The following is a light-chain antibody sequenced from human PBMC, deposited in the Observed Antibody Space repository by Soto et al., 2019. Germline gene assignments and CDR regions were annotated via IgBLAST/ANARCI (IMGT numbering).Light chain of an antibody. CDR3: TSYTPSSTYV. CDR2: AVS. Sequence: QSALTQPASVSGSPGQSITISCTGTSSDVGNYDYVSWYLQYPGKAPKLMIYAVSRRPSGVSNRFSGSKSGNTASLTISGLQAEDEADYYCTSYTPSSTYVFGTGTKLTVL. CDR1: SSDVGNYDY. V-gene: IGLV2-14*03. J-gene: IGLJ1*01.